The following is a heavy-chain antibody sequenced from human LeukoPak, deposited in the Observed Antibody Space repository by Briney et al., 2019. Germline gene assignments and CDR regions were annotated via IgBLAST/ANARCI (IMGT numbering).Heavy chain of an antibody. V-gene: IGHV3-53*01. D-gene: IGHD1-26*01. CDR2: IYSGGST. CDR1: GFTVSSNY. CDR3: ARGLGRELLGAFDI. Sequence: GGSLRLSCAASGFTVSSNYMSWVRQAPGKGLEWVSVIYSGGSTYYADSVKGRFTISRDNSKNTLYLQMNSLRAEDTAVYYCARGLGRELLGAFDIWGQGTMVTVSS. J-gene: IGHJ3*02.